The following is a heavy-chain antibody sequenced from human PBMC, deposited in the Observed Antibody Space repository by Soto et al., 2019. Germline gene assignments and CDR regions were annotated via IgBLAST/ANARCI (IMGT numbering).Heavy chain of an antibody. CDR1: GYTFTSYT. D-gene: IGHD3-3*01. CDR2: IIAGNGNT. J-gene: IGHJ4*02. CDR3: ARYKLADFYDFWSGYLDY. Sequence: GASVKVSCKASGYTFTSYTMHWVRQAPGQRLEWMGWIIAGNGNTKYSQKFQGRVTITRDTSASTAYMEVTSLRSEDTAVYYCARYKLADFYDFWSGYLDYWGQGTLVTVSS. V-gene: IGHV1-3*01.